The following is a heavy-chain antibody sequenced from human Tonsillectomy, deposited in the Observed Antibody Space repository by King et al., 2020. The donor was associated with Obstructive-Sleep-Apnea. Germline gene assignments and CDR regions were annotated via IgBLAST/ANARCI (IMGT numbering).Heavy chain of an antibody. Sequence: QLQESGPGLVKPSETLSLTCTVSGGSISSQYWSWIRQPPGGGLEWIGCIYYSEPKNYNPSPQSRVTISVDTSKNQFSLKLSSTTAADTAVYYCTRMSYYDSRGYSAGGVSDFWGQGTMVSVSS. CDR3: TRMSYYDSRGYSAGGVSDF. CDR2: IYYSEPK. CDR1: GGSISSQY. V-gene: IGHV4-59*11. J-gene: IGHJ3*01. D-gene: IGHD3-22*01.